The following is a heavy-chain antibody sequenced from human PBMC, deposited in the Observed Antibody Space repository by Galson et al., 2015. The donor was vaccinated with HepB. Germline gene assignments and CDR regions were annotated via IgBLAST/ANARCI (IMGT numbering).Heavy chain of an antibody. CDR1: GYTFTGYY. J-gene: IGHJ4*02. V-gene: IGHV1-2*05. D-gene: IGHD6-19*01. Sequence: SVKVSCKASGYTFTGYYMHWVRQAPGQGLEWMGRINPNSGGTNYAQKFQGRVTMTRDTSISTAYMELSRLRSDDTVVYYCARDYDSSGWYDYWGQGTLVTVSS. CDR2: INPNSGGT. CDR3: ARDYDSSGWYDY.